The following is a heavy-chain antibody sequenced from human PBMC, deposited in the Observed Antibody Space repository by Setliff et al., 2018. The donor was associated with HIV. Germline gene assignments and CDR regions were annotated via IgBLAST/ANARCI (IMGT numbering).Heavy chain of an antibody. D-gene: IGHD3-3*02. Sequence: SETLSLTCTVSTDSFSNRGFYWGWLRQPPGRGLEWIGSVYYSGSTYYNPSLKSRVTISVDTSKNQLSLKLTSMTAADTAVYYCARSQPDNIFGVVVFDSWGQGTLVTVSS. CDR2: VYYSGST. J-gene: IGHJ4*02. CDR3: ARSQPDNIFGVVVFDS. CDR1: TDSFSNRGFY. V-gene: IGHV4-39*01.